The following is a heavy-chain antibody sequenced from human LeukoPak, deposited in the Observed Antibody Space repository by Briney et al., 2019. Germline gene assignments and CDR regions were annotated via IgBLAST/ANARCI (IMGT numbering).Heavy chain of an antibody. V-gene: IGHV3-30*01. J-gene: IGHJ4*02. CDR2: ISYDGSNK. D-gene: IGHD1-7*01. Sequence: GRSLRLSCAVSGFPFSLYAMQWVRQAPGKGLEWVAVISYDGSNKYYADSVKGRFTISRDNSKNTLYLQMNSLRAEDTAVYYCARSGGFELELPNYWGQGTLVTVSS. CDR3: ARSGGFELELPNY. CDR1: GFPFSLYA.